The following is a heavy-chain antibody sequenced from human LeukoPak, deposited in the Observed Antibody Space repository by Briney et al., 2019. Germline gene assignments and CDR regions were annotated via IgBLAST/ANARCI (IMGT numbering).Heavy chain of an antibody. CDR3: ARGDSSSRAPPGY. V-gene: IGHV3-30-3*01. J-gene: IGHJ4*02. Sequence: GRSLRLSCAASGFTFSDYSMNWIRQAPGKGLEWVAVISYDGSNKYYADSVKGRFTISRDNSKNTLYLQMNSLRAEDTAVYYCARGDSSSRAPPGYWGQGTLVTVSS. CDR2: ISYDGSNK. D-gene: IGHD6-13*01. CDR1: GFTFSDYS.